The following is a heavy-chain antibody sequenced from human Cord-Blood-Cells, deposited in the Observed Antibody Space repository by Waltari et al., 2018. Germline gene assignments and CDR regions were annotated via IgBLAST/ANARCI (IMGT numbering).Heavy chain of an antibody. CDR2: IYTSGST. CDR1: GGSIRSYY. Sequence: QVQLQASGPGLVKPSETLSLTCTVPGGSIRSYYWSWIRQPAGKGLEWIGRIYTSGSTNYNPSLKSRVTMSVDTSKNQFSLKLSSVTAADTAVYYCARDASSIAARDAFDIWGQGTMVTVSS. V-gene: IGHV4-4*07. D-gene: IGHD6-6*01. CDR3: ARDASSIAARDAFDI. J-gene: IGHJ3*02.